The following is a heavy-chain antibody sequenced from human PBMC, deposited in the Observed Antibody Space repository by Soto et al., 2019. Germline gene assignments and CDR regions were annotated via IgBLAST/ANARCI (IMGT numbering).Heavy chain of an antibody. D-gene: IGHD6-19*01. Sequence: QVQLVESGGGVVQPGRSLRLSCAASGFTFSSYGMHWVRQAPGKGLEWVAVIWYDGSNKYYADSVKGRFTISRDNSKNTLYLQMNSLRSEDTAVYYCARDNQWRNYYYYYGMDVWGQGTTVTVSS. CDR1: GFTFSSYG. CDR3: ARDNQWRNYYYYYGMDV. V-gene: IGHV3-33*01. CDR2: IWYDGSNK. J-gene: IGHJ6*02.